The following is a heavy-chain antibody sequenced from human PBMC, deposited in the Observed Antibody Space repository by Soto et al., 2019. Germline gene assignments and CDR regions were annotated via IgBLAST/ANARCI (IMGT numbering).Heavy chain of an antibody. V-gene: IGHV1-69*08. CDR2: IIPILDIS. J-gene: IGHJ3*02. CDR1: GGTFSSYT. CDR3: AREPDSRNYYVALDI. Sequence: QVPLVQSGAEVKKPGSSVKVSCKASGGTFSSYTISWVRQAPGQGLEWMGRIIPILDISNYAPKLQGRVTITADKSTNTAYMELSSLRSDDTAIYYCAREPDSRNYYVALDIWGQGTMVTVSS. D-gene: IGHD3-10*01.